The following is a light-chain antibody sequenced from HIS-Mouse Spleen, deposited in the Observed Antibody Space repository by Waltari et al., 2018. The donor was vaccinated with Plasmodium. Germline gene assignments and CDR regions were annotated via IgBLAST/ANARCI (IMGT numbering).Light chain of an antibody. Sequence: PATLSVSPGQTASITCSGDKLGDKYACWYQQKPGQSPVLVIYQDSKRPSGIPERFSGSNSGNTATLTISGTQAMDEADYYCQAWDSSTAVFGGGTKLTVL. CDR1: KLGDKY. V-gene: IGLV3-1*01. CDR2: QDS. CDR3: QAWDSSTAV. J-gene: IGLJ3*02.